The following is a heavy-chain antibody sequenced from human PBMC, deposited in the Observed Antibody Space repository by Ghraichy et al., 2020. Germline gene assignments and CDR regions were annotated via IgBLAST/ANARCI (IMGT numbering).Heavy chain of an antibody. CDR3: ARMGAVLRFLEWLLYFDY. Sequence: GGSLRLSCAASGFTFSSYAMSWVRQAPGKGLEWVSAISGSGGSTYYADSVKGRFTISRDNSKNTLYLQMNSLRAEDTAVYYCARMGAVLRFLEWLLYFDYWGQGTLVTVSS. J-gene: IGHJ4*02. CDR2: ISGSGGST. V-gene: IGHV3-23*01. D-gene: IGHD3-3*01. CDR1: GFTFSSYA.